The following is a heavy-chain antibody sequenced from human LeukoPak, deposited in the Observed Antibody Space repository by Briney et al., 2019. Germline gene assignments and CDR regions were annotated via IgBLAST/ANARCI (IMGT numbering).Heavy chain of an antibody. V-gene: IGHV3-30-3*01. CDR1: GFTLSSFT. CDR3: AKGPVDYDILTRWFDP. J-gene: IGHJ5*02. Sequence: QTGGSLRLSCAASGFTLSSFTMHWVRHNPGKGLEWVAVISYDESQKWYADSVKGRFTISRDNSKNTLYLQMNSLRAEDTAVYYCAKGPVDYDILTRWFDPWGQGTLVTVSS. D-gene: IGHD3-9*01. CDR2: ISYDESQK.